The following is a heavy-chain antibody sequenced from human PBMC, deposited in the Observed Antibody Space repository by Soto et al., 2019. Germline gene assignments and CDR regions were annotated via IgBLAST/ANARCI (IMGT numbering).Heavy chain of an antibody. J-gene: IGHJ4*02. CDR3: AKDIDQWLVGPVDY. CDR2: ISKDGSNK. V-gene: IGHV3-30*18. CDR1: GFTFSSYG. Sequence: GGSLRLSCAASGFTFSSYGMHWVRQAPGKGLEWVAVISKDGSNKYYADSVKGRFTISRDNSKNTLYLQMNSLRIEDTAVYYCAKDIDQWLVGPVDYWGQGTLVTVSS. D-gene: IGHD6-19*01.